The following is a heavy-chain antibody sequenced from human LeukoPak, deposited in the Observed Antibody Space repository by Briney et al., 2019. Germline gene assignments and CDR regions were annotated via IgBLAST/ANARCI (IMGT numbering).Heavy chain of an antibody. CDR2: ISAYNGNT. Sequence: ASVKVSCKASGYTFTSYAISWVRQAPGQGLECMGWISAYNGNTYYAQNFQVRVTMTADTSTSTAYMELRSLRSDDTAVYYCARVSYNWFDPWGQGTLLTVS. CDR3: ARVSYNWFDP. J-gene: IGHJ5*02. CDR1: GYTFTSYA. V-gene: IGHV1-18*01. D-gene: IGHD6-6*01.